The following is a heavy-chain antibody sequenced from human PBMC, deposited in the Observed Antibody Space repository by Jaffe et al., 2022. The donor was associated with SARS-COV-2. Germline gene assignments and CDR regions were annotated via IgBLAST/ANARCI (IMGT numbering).Heavy chain of an antibody. CDR3: VGDNRASGIGSFEY. J-gene: IGHJ4*02. V-gene: IGHV4-31*03. CDR1: GGSISSGGYY. CDR2: IDYSEKI. D-gene: IGHD3-10*01. Sequence: QVQLQESGPGLVKPSQTLSLTCTVSGGSISSGGYYWNWIRHHPGKGLEWIGYIDYSEKIYYNSSLKSRAAISRDTSKNQFFLTLTSVTAADTAVYFCVGDNRASGIGSFEYWGQGTLVTVSS.